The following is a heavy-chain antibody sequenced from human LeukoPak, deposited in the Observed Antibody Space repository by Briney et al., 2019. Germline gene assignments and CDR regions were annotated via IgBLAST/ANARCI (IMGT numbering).Heavy chain of an antibody. J-gene: IGHJ3*02. Sequence: GGSLRLSCAASGFTFSSYSMNWVRQAPGRGLEWVSSISSSSSYIYYADSVKGRFTISRDNAKNSLYLQMNNLRAEDTAVYYCAVIDYDILTGYHQDAFGIWGQGTMVTVSS. CDR1: GFTFSSYS. D-gene: IGHD3-9*01. V-gene: IGHV3-21*01. CDR3: AVIDYDILTGYHQDAFGI. CDR2: ISSSSSYI.